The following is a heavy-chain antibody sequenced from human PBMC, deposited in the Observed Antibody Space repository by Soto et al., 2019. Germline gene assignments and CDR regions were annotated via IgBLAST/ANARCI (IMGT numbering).Heavy chain of an antibody. Sequence: SETLSLTCTVSGGSISSYFYIWVRQPPGKGLEWIGSVYYTGTTDYNPSLKSRVTISVDTSKTQFSLNLRSVTAADTAVYYGARDLAAVPRAFDYWGRRTLVTAPQ. CDR3: ARDLAAVPRAFDY. V-gene: IGHV4-59*01. CDR1: GGSISSYF. J-gene: IGHJ4*02. CDR2: VYYTGTT. D-gene: IGHD6-13*01.